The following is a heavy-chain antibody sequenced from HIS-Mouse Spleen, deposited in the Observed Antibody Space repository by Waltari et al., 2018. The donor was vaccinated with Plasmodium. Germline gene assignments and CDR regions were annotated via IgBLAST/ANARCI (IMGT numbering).Heavy chain of an antibody. V-gene: IGHV4-34*01. D-gene: IGHD7-27*01. CDR3: ARVAWGSAFDI. Sequence: QVQLPQWGAGLLRPSETLSLTCAVYGGSFSGYYWSWIRQPPGKGLEWIGEINHSGSTNYNPSRKSRVTISVDTSKNQFSLKLSSVTAADTAVYYCARVAWGSAFDIWGQGTMVTVSS. CDR2: INHSGST. J-gene: IGHJ3*02. CDR1: GGSFSGYY.